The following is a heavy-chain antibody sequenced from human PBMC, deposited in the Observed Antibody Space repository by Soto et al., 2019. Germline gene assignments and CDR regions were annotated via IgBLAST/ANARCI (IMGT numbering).Heavy chain of an antibody. Sequence: GPKSQPCTVFDGYIFNRGYYRSRIRKSRVEGLEWIGSVYYRGRSYSKSSLKSRVAISVDTSKNRFSLSLNSVTASDTAVYFCVSQRTTVPSQAYFDYWGPGALVTVSS. CDR2: VYYRGRS. CDR1: DGYIFNRGYY. V-gene: IGHV4-39*02. CDR3: VSQRTTVPSQAYFDY. J-gene: IGHJ4*02. D-gene: IGHD4-17*01.